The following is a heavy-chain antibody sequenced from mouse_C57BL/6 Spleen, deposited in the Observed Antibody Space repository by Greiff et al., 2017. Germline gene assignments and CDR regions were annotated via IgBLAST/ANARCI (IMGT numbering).Heavy chain of an antibody. CDR3: ATPSDYGSSYGYAMDY. V-gene: IGHV1-55*01. CDR2: IYPGSGST. D-gene: IGHD1-1*01. J-gene: IGHJ4*01. CDR1: GYTFTSYW. Sequence: QVQLQQPGAELVKPGASVKMSCKASGYTFTSYWITWVKQRPGQGLEWIGDIYPGSGSTNYNEKFKSKATLTVDTSSSTAYMQLSSLTSEDSAVYYCATPSDYGSSYGYAMDYWGQGTSVTVSS.